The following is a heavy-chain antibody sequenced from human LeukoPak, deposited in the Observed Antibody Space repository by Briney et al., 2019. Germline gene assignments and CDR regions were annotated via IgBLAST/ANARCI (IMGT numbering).Heavy chain of an antibody. V-gene: IGHV3-30*01. CDR2: ISYDGSNK. D-gene: IGHD5-18*01. CDR1: GFTFSSYA. J-gene: IGHJ4*02. Sequence: GGSLRLSCVASGFTFSSYAMHWVRQAPGKGLEWVAVISYDGSNKYYADSVKGRFTISRDNSKNTLYLQMNSLRAEDTAVYYCARGRELWLRAPFDYWGQGTLVTVSS. CDR3: ARGRELWLRAPFDY.